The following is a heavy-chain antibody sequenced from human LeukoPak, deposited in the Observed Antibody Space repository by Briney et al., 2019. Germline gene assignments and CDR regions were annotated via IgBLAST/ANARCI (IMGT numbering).Heavy chain of an antibody. CDR3: ARGSGGEDYDFWSGYYFYFDY. CDR2: INHSGRT. Sequence: SETLSLTCAVYGGSFSGYYWSWIRQPPGKGLEWIGEINHSGRTNYNPSLKSRVTISVDTSKNQFSLKLSSVTAADTAVYYCARGSGGEDYDFWSGYYFYFDYWGQGTLVTVSS. CDR1: GGSFSGYY. V-gene: IGHV4-34*01. J-gene: IGHJ4*02. D-gene: IGHD3-3*01.